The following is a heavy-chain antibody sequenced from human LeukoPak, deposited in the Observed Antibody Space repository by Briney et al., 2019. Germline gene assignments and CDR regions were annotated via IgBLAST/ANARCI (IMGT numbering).Heavy chain of an antibody. CDR2: ISGSGGST. D-gene: IGHD4-17*01. CDR1: GFTFSSYA. CDR3: AKLAFYDYGRDAFDI. V-gene: IGHV3-23*01. Sequence: GGSLRLSCAASGFTFSSYAMSWVRQAPGKGLEWVSAISGSGGSTYYADSVKGRFTISRDNSKNTLYLQMNSLRAEDRAVYYCAKLAFYDYGRDAFDIWGQGQWSPSLQ. J-gene: IGHJ3*02.